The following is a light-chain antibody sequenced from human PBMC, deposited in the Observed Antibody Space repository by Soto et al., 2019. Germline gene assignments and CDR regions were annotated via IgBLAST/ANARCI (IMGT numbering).Light chain of an antibody. J-gene: IGLJ2*01. CDR3: SSYAGSNNVV. CDR2: EVT. CDR1: SSDVGGYNY. Sequence: QSALTQPPSASGSPGQSVTISCTGTSSDVGGYNYVSWYHQHPGKAPKLMIYEVTKRPSGVPDRFSGSKSGNTASLTVAGLQAEDEADYYCSSYAGSNNVVLGGGTKLTVL. V-gene: IGLV2-8*01.